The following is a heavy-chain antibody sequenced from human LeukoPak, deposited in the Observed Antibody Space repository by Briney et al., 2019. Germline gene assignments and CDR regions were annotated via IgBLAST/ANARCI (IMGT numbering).Heavy chain of an antibody. CDR2: ISGSGGST. Sequence: GGSLRLSCAASGFTFSNYAMSWVRQAPGKGLEWVSAISGSGGSTYYADSVKGRFTISRDNSKNTLYLQMNSLRAEDTAVYYCASLPGGYCSSTSCYYYWGQGTLVTVSS. V-gene: IGHV3-23*01. CDR3: ASLPGGYCSSTSCYYY. CDR1: GFTFSNYA. D-gene: IGHD2-2*01. J-gene: IGHJ4*02.